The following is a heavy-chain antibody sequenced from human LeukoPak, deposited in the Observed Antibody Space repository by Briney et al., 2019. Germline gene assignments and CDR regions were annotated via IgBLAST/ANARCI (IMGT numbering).Heavy chain of an antibody. J-gene: IGHJ3*02. CDR1: GGSFSGYY. V-gene: IGHV4-34*01. Sequence: SETLSLTCAVYGGSFSGYYWSWIRQPPGKGLEWIGKINHSGSTNYNPSLKSRVTISVDTSKNQFSLKLSSVTAADTAVYYCASSSAGYCSSTSCYWSHDAFDIWGQGTMVTVSS. CDR3: ASSSAGYCSSTSCYWSHDAFDI. D-gene: IGHD2-2*01. CDR2: INHSGST.